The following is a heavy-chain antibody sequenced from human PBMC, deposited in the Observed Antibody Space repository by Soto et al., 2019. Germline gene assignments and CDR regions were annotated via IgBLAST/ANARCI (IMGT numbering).Heavy chain of an antibody. D-gene: IGHD3-10*01. V-gene: IGHV3-23*01. Sequence: GGSLRLSCAASGFTFSSRAMGWVRQAPGKGLEWVSTISGPASGTYYADSVKGRFTISRDNSRDTLYLQMNSLRAEDTALYFCAKDSGLGGGYFGGFDFWSQGALVTVSS. CDR3: AKDSGLGGGYFGGFDF. CDR1: GFTFSSRA. J-gene: IGHJ4*02. CDR2: ISGPASGT.